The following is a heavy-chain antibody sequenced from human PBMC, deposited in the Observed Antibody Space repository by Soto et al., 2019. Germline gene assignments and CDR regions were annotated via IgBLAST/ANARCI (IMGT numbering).Heavy chain of an antibody. CDR3: AREESSSTSTYYGMDV. J-gene: IGHJ6*02. Sequence: GGSLSLPCADTEFTMSHNGMHWVRPTPGKGLEWVALIWYDGSNKYYADSVKGRFTISRDNSKNTLYLQMNSLRAEDTAVYYCAREESSSTSTYYGMDVWGQWTTVTVS. CDR1: EFTMSHNG. V-gene: IGHV3-33*08. D-gene: IGHD6-6*01. CDR2: IWYDGSNK.